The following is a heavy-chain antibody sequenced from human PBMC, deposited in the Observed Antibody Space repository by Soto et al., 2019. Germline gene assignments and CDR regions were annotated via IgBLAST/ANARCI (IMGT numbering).Heavy chain of an antibody. J-gene: IGHJ4*02. CDR2: INPNSGGT. CDR3: AREPATAKPEGVDF. V-gene: IGHV1-2*02. Sequence: ASVKVSCKASGYTFSDYYIHWVRQAPGQGLEWMGWINPNSGGTRYAPKFQGGVTMTRDTSITTAYMELSRLRSGDTAVYYCAREPATAKPEGVDFWGQGTLVTVSS. CDR1: GYTFSDYY. D-gene: IGHD1-1*01.